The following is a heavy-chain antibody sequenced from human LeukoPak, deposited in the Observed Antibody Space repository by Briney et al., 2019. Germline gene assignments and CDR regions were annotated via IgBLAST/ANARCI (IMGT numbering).Heavy chain of an antibody. CDR1: GFTFSSYG. CDR3: AEDWGAYCSGGSCYGDFDY. Sequence: PGGSLRLSCAASGFTFSSYGMHWVRQAPGKGLEWVSSISSSSSYIYYADSVKGRFTISRDNAKNSLYLHMNSVRAEDTPVYYCAEDWGAYCSGGSCYGDFDYWGQGTLVTVSS. D-gene: IGHD2-15*01. V-gene: IGHV3-21*01. J-gene: IGHJ4*02. CDR2: ISSSSSYI.